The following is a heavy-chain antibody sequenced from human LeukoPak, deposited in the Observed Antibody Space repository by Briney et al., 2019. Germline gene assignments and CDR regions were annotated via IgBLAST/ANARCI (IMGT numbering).Heavy chain of an antibody. CDR1: GFTFRSYA. J-gene: IGHJ4*02. CDR3: ARDTRYFDS. Sequence: GGSLRLSCAASGFTFRSYAMHWVRQAPGKGLEWVGNINQDGSDKYYGDSVKGRFTISRDNAENSLYLQMNSLRAEDTAVYYCARDTRYFDSWGQGNMVTVSS. V-gene: IGHV3-7*01. CDR2: INQDGSDK.